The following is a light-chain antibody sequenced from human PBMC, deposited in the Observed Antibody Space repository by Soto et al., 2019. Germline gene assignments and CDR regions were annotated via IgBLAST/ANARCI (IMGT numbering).Light chain of an antibody. Sequence: DIQMTQSPSTLSASVGDRVTITCRASQSISHFLAWYQQKPGRTPNLLIYATSSLQSGVPSRFDGSGSGTEFTLTMSSLQPDDFATYYCQQSFSTPHTFGQGTKLELK. V-gene: IGKV1-39*01. J-gene: IGKJ2*01. CDR3: QQSFSTPHT. CDR2: ATS. CDR1: QSISHF.